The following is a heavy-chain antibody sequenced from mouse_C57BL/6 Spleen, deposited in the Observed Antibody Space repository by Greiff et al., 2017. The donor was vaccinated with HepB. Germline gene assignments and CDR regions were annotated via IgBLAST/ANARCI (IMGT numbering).Heavy chain of an antibody. Sequence: VQLQQSGPVLVKPGASVKMSCKASGYTFTDYYMNWVKQSHGKSLEWIGVINPYNGGTSYNQKFKGKATLTVDKSSSTAYMELNSLTSEDSAVYYCARGTDAWFAYWGQGTLVTVSA. CDR3: ARGTDAWFAY. CDR1: GYTFTDYY. CDR2: INPYNGGT. V-gene: IGHV1-19*01. D-gene: IGHD4-1*01. J-gene: IGHJ3*01.